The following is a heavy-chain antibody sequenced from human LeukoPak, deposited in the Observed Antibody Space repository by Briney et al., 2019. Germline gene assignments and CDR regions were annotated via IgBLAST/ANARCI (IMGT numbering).Heavy chain of an antibody. CDR2: ISAYNGNT. D-gene: IGHD6-13*01. V-gene: IGHV1-18*01. Sequence: ASVKVSCKASGYTFTSYGISWVRQAPGQGLEWMGWISAYNGNTNYAQKLQGRVTMTTDTSTSTAYMELSSLRSEDTAVYYCARDRPGIAAGDAFDIWGQGTMVTVSS. J-gene: IGHJ3*02. CDR1: GYTFTSYG. CDR3: ARDRPGIAAGDAFDI.